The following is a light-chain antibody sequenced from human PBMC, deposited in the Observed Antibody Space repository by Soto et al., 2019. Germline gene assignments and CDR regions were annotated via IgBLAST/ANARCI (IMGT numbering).Light chain of an antibody. CDR2: DVS. CDR3: QEYDSYSST. J-gene: IGKJ2*01. CDR1: QSISRY. V-gene: IGKV1-5*01. Sequence: DIQMTQSPSTLSASVGDRVTITCRASQSISRYLAWYQQKPGKVPKVLIYDVSILQSGVPSRFSGSGSGTEFTLTISSLQPDDFATYYCQEYDSYSSTFGQGTEVQIK.